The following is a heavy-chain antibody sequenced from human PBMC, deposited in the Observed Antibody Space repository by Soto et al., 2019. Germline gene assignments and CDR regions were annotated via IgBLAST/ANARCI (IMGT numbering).Heavy chain of an antibody. J-gene: IGHJ4*02. CDR2: IWHDGSNK. D-gene: IGHD3-10*01. CDR1: GFAFNNYG. Sequence: QVQLVESGGGVVQPGRSLRLSCAASGFAFNNYGMHWVRQAPGKGLVWVAVIWHDGSNKYYADSVKGRFTISRDNSNNTLYLQMNSLRAEDTAVYYCARHAFPPTMVSNWGQGTLVTVSS. CDR3: ARHAFPPTMVSN. V-gene: IGHV3-33*01.